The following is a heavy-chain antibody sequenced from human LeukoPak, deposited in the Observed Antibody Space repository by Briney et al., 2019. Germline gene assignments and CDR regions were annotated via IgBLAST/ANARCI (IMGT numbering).Heavy chain of an antibody. D-gene: IGHD1-26*01. V-gene: IGHV3-7*05. CDR1: GFIFSNYW. CDR3: ARDNVGASPFYY. CDR2: INLDGSET. J-gene: IGHJ4*02. Sequence: PGGSLRLSCAASGFIFSNYWMSWVRQAPGKGLEWVANINLDGSETHYVDSVRGRFTISRDNAKKLLFLQLSRLRAEDTAVYYCARDNVGASPFYYWGQGTLATVSS.